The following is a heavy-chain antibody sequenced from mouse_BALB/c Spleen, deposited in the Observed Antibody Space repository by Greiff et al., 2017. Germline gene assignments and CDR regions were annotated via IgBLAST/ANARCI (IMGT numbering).Heavy chain of an antibody. CDR1: GYTFTSYY. Sequence: QVQLQQSGAELVKPGASVKLSCKASGYTFTSYYMYWVKQRPGQGLEWIGEINPSNGGTNFNEKFKSKATLTVDKSSSTAYMQLSSLTSEDSAVYYCTRGGYYGSSYFDYWGQGTTLTVSS. CDR2: INPSNGGT. CDR3: TRGGYYGSSYFDY. D-gene: IGHD1-1*01. V-gene: IGHV1S81*02. J-gene: IGHJ2*01.